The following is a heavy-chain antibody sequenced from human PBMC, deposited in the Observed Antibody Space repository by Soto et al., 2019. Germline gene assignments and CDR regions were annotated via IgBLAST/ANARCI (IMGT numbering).Heavy chain of an antibody. D-gene: IGHD3-10*01. J-gene: IGHJ5*02. CDR3: ARSVYYYGSGSSPRWFDP. CDR1: GGSFSGYY. CDR2: INHSGST. V-gene: IGHV4-34*01. Sequence: QVQLQQWGAGLLKPSETLSLTCAVYGGSFSGYYWSWIRQPPGKGLEWIGEINHSGSTNYNPSLKSRATISVDTSKNQFPLKLSSVTAADTAVYYCARSVYYYGSGSSPRWFDPWGQGTLVTVSS.